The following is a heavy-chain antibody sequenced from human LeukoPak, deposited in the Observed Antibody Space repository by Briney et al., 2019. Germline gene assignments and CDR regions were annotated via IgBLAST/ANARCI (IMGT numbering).Heavy chain of an antibody. CDR1: GGSFSGYY. D-gene: IGHD5-12*01. V-gene: IGHV4-34*01. J-gene: IGHJ4*02. Sequence: SETLSLTCAVYGGSFSGYYWSWVRQPPGKGLEGIGEINHSGSTNYNPSLTSRGTISVDTSKNQFSLKLSSVTAADTAVYYCARGTLDIVATTPLYFDYWGQGTLVTVSS. CDR2: INHSGST. CDR3: ARGTLDIVATTPLYFDY.